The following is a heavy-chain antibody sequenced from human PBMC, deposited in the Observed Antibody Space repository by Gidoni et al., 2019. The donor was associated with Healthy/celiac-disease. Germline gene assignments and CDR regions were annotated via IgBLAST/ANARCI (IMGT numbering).Heavy chain of an antibody. Sequence: QVQLVESGGGVVQPGRSLILSCAASGFPFSSYGMHWVRQAPGKGLEWVEVIWYDGSNKYYADSVKGRFTISRDNSKNTLYLQMNSLRAEDTAVYYCARDYRGGYSYGIFDYWGQGTLVTVSS. CDR1: GFPFSSYG. CDR3: ARDYRGGYSYGIFDY. D-gene: IGHD5-18*01. CDR2: IWYDGSNK. V-gene: IGHV3-33*01. J-gene: IGHJ4*02.